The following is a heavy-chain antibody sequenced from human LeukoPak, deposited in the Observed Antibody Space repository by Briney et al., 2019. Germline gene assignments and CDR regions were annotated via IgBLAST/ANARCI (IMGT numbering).Heavy chain of an antibody. CDR3: TRVPVPYDYVWGSYRSYYYYMDV. J-gene: IGHJ6*03. Sequence: GGSLRLSCAASGFTFDDYAMSWVRQAPGKGLEWVGFIRSKAYGGTTEYAASVKGRFTISRDDSKSIAYLQMNSLKTEDTAVYYCTRVPVPYDYVWGSYRSYYYYMDVWGKGTTVTVSS. CDR2: IRSKAYGGTT. D-gene: IGHD3-16*02. CDR1: GFTFDDYA. V-gene: IGHV3-49*04.